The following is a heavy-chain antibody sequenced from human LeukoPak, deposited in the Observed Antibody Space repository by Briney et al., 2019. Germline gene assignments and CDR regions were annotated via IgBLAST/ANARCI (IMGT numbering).Heavy chain of an antibody. CDR3: ARDTRDYYGSGVYFDY. J-gene: IGHJ4*02. Sequence: SETLSLTCDVYGGSFSGYYWSWIRQPPGKGLELIGEIDHSGSTNYNPSLKSRVTMSIDTSKNQFSLKLSSVTAADTAVYYCARDTRDYYGSGVYFDYWGQGTLVTVSS. V-gene: IGHV4-34*01. D-gene: IGHD3-10*01. CDR2: IDHSGST. CDR1: GGSFSGYY.